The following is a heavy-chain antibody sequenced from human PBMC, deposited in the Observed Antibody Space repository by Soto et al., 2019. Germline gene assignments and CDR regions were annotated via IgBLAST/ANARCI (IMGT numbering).Heavy chain of an antibody. Sequence: GGSLRLSCAASGFTFSSYAMHRVRQAPGKGLEWVAVISYDGSNKYYADSVKGRFTISRDNSKNTLYLQMNSLRAEDTAVYYCARGGDIVLVPAASNYYYYGMDVWGQGTTVTVSS. CDR1: GFTFSSYA. J-gene: IGHJ6*02. D-gene: IGHD2-2*01. V-gene: IGHV3-30-3*01. CDR3: ARGGDIVLVPAASNYYYYGMDV. CDR2: ISYDGSNK.